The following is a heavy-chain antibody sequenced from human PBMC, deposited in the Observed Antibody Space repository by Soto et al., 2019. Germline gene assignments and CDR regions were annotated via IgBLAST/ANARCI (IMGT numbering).Heavy chain of an antibody. CDR3: ERDSSGYYWFDP. D-gene: IGHD3-22*01. CDR2: IYHSGTT. V-gene: IGHV4-38-2*02. CDR1: GFSISSGYF. J-gene: IGHJ5*02. Sequence: SETLSLTCAVSGFSISSGYFWGWIRQPPGKGPEWLGSIYHSGTTYYNPSVKGRVTISVDTSKNQFSLKMSSVTAADTAVYYCERDSSGYYWFDPWGQGTLATVSS.